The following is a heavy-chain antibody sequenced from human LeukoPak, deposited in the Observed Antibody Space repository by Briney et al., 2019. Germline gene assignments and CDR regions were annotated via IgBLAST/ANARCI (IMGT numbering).Heavy chain of an antibody. V-gene: IGHV3-30*02. CDR2: IWYDGSNK. J-gene: IGHJ4*02. CDR1: GFTFISNG. Sequence: GGSLSLSCAASGFTFISNGMHWVRQAPGKGLEWVAFIWYDGSNKYYADSVKGRFTISRDNSKNTLYLQMNSLRAEDTAVYYCTTDRGYSSTWGQGTVVTVSS. D-gene: IGHD5-18*01. CDR3: TTDRGYSST.